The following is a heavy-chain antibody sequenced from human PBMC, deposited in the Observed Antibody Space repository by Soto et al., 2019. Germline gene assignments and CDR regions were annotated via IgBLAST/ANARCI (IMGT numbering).Heavy chain of an antibody. CDR3: ARESEDLTSNFDY. J-gene: IGHJ4*02. Sequence: VGSLRLSCAASGFTFTRYSMNWVRQAPGKGLEWVSSISSTTNYIYYGDSMKGRFTISRDNAKNSLYLEMNSLRAEDTAVYYCARESEDLTSNFDYWGQGTLVTVSS. V-gene: IGHV3-21*06. CDR2: ISSTTNYI. CDR1: GFTFTRYS.